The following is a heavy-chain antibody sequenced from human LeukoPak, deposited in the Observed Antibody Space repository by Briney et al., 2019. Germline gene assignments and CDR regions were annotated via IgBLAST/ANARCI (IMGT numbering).Heavy chain of an antibody. V-gene: IGHV1-8*01. CDR1: GYTFTSYD. CDR3: ARALWFGELSPFDP. CDR2: MNPNSGNT. D-gene: IGHD3-10*01. Sequence: ASVKVSCKASGYTFTSYDINWVRQATGQGLEWMGWMNPNSGNTGYAQKFQGRVTMTRNTSISTVYMDLSSLRSEDTAVYYCARALWFGELSPFDPWGQGTLVTVSS. J-gene: IGHJ5*02.